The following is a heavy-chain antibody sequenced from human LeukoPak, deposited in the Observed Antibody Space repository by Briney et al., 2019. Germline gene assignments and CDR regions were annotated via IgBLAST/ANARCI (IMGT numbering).Heavy chain of an antibody. D-gene: IGHD4-17*01. CDR1: GYTFTSYY. V-gene: IGHV1-46*01. Sequence: GASVKVSCKASGYTFTSYYMHWVRQAPGQGLEWMGIINPSGGSTSYAQKFQGRVTMTRDTSTSTVYMELSSLRSGDTAVYYCARSMHGDYDWYYFDYWGQGTLVTVSS. CDR3: ARSMHGDYDWYYFDY. J-gene: IGHJ4*02. CDR2: INPSGGST.